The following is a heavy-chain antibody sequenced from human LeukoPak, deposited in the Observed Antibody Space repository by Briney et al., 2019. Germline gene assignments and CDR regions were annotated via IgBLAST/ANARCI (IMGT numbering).Heavy chain of an antibody. Sequence: PGGSLRLSCAASGFTVSSNYMSWVRQAPGKGLEWVSVIYSGGSTYYADSVKGRFTISRDNSKNTLYLQMNSLRAEDTAVYCYAKGLDDYVWGSYRYGGAIDYWGQGTLVTVSS. V-gene: IGHV3-53*05. J-gene: IGHJ4*02. CDR3: AKGLDDYVWGSYRYGGAIDY. CDR2: IYSGGST. D-gene: IGHD3-16*02. CDR1: GFTVSSNY.